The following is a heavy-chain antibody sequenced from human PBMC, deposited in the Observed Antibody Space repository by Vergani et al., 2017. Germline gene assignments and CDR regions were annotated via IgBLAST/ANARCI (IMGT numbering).Heavy chain of an antibody. V-gene: IGHV3-30-3*01. Sequence: QVQLVESGGGVVQPGRSLRLSCAASGFTFSSYAMHWVRQAPGKGLEWVAVISYDGSNKYYADSVKGRFTISRDNSKNTLYLQMNSLRAEDTAVYYWARAGYSYGYFGYYYMDVWGKGTTVTVSS. D-gene: IGHD5-18*01. CDR1: GFTFSSYA. CDR2: ISYDGSNK. CDR3: ARAGYSYGYFGYYYMDV. J-gene: IGHJ6*03.